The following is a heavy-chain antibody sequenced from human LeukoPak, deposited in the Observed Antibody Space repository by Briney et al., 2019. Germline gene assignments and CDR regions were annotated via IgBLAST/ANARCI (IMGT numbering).Heavy chain of an antibody. Sequence: ASVKVSCKASGYTFTSYYMHWVRQAPGQGLEWMGKINPSDGSTRYAQKFQGRVTMTRDMSTSTVYMELSSLRSEDTAVYYCARDYDILTGYQGSFQHWGQGTLVTVSS. D-gene: IGHD3-9*01. V-gene: IGHV1-46*01. J-gene: IGHJ1*01. CDR1: GYTFTSYY. CDR3: ARDYDILTGYQGSFQH. CDR2: INPSDGST.